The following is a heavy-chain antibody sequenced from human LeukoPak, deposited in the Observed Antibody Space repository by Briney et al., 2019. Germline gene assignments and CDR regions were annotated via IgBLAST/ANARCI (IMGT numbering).Heavy chain of an antibody. D-gene: IGHD2-21*02. CDR2: INPNSGGT. J-gene: IGHJ3*02. Sequence: GASVKASCKASGYTFTGYYMHWVRQAPGQGLEWMGWINPNSGGTNYAQKFQGRVTMTRDTSISTAYMELSRLRSDDTAVYYCARVTAASDAFDIWGQGTMVTVSS. CDR1: GYTFTGYY. CDR3: ARVTAASDAFDI. V-gene: IGHV1-2*02.